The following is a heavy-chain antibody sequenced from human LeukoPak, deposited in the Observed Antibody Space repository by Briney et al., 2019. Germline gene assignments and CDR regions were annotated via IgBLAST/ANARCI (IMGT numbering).Heavy chain of an antibody. Sequence: SLRLSCAASGFTFSSYAMSWVRQAPGKGLEWVAIIWHDGSNEYYEDSVKGRFTISRDNSKNTVYLQMDSLRTEDTAVCYCARNNWNSRTQRWFYFDFWGQGTLVTVSS. J-gene: IGHJ4*02. CDR3: ARNNWNSRTQRWFYFDF. CDR1: GFTFSSYA. D-gene: IGHD1-1*01. CDR2: IWHDGSNE. V-gene: IGHV3-33*08.